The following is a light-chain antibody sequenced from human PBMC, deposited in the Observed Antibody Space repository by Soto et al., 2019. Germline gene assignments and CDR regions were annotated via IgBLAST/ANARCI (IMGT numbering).Light chain of an antibody. J-gene: IGLJ1*01. Sequence: QSALTQPASVSGSPGQSITISCTGTGSDVGGYNYVSWYQQYPGKAPKLMIYDVSNRHSGVSNRFSGSKAGNTAALIIFGLQAEDEADYYCCSYTSSSTYVVGTGTKLTVL. CDR1: GSDVGGYNY. CDR2: DVS. V-gene: IGLV2-14*01. CDR3: CSYTSSSTYV.